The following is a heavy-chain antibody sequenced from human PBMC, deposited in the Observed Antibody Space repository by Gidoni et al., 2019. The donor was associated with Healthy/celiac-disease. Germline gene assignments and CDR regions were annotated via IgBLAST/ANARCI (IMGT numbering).Heavy chain of an antibody. CDR3: ERGILGRRPRGFDY. Sequence: QVQLQQSGAGLLKPSDTLSLPCAVYGGSFSGYYWSWIRQPPGKGLEWIGENNHSGSTNYNPSRKSRGTISVDTTKNQFALKLSSVTAADTAVYYCERGILGRRPRGFDYWGQGTLVTVSS. CDR2: NNHSGST. CDR1: GGSFSGYY. J-gene: IGHJ4*02. V-gene: IGHV4-34*01. D-gene: IGHD2-15*01.